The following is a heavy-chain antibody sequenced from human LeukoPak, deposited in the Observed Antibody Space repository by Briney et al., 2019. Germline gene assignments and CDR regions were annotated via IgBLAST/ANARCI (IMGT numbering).Heavy chain of an antibody. CDR2: IYYSGGT. Sequence: SETLSLTCTVSGGSISGYFWSWIRQPPGKGLEWIGYIYYSGGTDYNPSLKSRVTISVDTSKNQFSLQLSSVTAADTAVYYCARHERNGGYYDYWGQGTLVTVYS. CDR3: ARHERNGGYYDY. V-gene: IGHV4-59*08. CDR1: GGSISGYF. J-gene: IGHJ4*02. D-gene: IGHD3-22*01.